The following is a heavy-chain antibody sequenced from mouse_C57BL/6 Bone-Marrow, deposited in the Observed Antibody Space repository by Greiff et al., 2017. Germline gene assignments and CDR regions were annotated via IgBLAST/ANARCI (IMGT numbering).Heavy chain of an antibody. J-gene: IGHJ1*03. CDR1: GYAFSSYW. V-gene: IGHV1-80*01. D-gene: IGHD1-1*01. CDR3: ARGDGSSPYWYFDV. Sequence: VQLQQSGAELVKPGASVKISCKASGYAFSSYWMNWVKQRPGKGLEWIGQIYPGDGDTNYNGKFKGKATLTADKSSSTAYMQLSSLTSEDSAVYFCARGDGSSPYWYFDVWGTGTTVTVSS. CDR2: IYPGDGDT.